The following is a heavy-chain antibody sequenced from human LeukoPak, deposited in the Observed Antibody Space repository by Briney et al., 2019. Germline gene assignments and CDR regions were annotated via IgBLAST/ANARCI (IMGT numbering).Heavy chain of an antibody. D-gene: IGHD3-10*01. Sequence: GGSLRLSCAASRFTFSNYVMHWVRQAPGKGLEWVAVISYDGSDKYYADSVKGRFTISRDNSKNTLYLQMNSLRVEDTATYYCAKVAHYYYGSESYYFFEHWGQGTPVTASS. J-gene: IGHJ4*02. V-gene: IGHV3-30*18. CDR1: RFTFSNYV. CDR2: ISYDGSDK. CDR3: AKVAHYYYGSESYYFFEH.